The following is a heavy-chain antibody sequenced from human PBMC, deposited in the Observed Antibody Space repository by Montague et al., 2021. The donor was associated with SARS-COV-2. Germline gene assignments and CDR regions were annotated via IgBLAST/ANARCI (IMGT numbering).Heavy chain of an antibody. V-gene: IGHV4-39*01. CDR2: IYYSGST. CDR3: ARHEGQWLRLYPYYFDY. D-gene: IGHD5-12*01. Sequence: SETLSLTCTVSGGSTSSSSYYWGWIRQPPGKGLEWIGSIYYSGSTYYNPSLKSRVTISVDTSKNQFSLKLSSVTAADTAVYYCARHEGQWLRLYPYYFDYWGQGTLVTVSS. J-gene: IGHJ4*02. CDR1: GGSTSSSSYY.